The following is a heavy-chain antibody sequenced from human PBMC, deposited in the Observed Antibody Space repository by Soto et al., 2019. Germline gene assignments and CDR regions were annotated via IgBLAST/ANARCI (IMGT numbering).Heavy chain of an antibody. D-gene: IGHD6-6*01. CDR1: GGSISSYY. V-gene: IGHV4-4*07. Sequence: KTSETLSLTRTVSGGSISSYYWSWIRQPAGKGRERIGRIYTGGSTNHNPSLTSRVTMSVDTSKNQFSLKLSSVTAADTAVYYCARDVSRYSSSYGMDGWGQGTTVTVSS. J-gene: IGHJ6*02. CDR3: ARDVSRYSSSYGMDG. CDR2: IYTGGST.